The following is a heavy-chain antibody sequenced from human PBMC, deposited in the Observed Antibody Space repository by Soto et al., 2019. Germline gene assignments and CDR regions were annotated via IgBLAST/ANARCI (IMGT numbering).Heavy chain of an antibody. V-gene: IGHV1-2*02. CDR3: AKEYCTSNSCPAFDI. J-gene: IGHJ3*02. D-gene: IGHD2-2*01. CDR1: GYSLTDYY. Sequence: ASVKVSCKASGYSLTDYYLHWVRQAPGQGLEWMGWISPNSGGSNYAQTFQGRGTMTRDTSIRTAYMELSSLSSDDTALYYCAKEYCTSNSCPAFDIWGQGTMVTVSS. CDR2: ISPNSGGS.